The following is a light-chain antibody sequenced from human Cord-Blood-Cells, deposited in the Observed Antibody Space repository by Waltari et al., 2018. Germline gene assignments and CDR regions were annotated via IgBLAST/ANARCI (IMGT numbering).Light chain of an antibody. V-gene: IGKV3-11*01. CDR1: QSVSSY. Sequence: EIVLTQSPATLSLSPGERATLSCRASQSVSSYLAWYQEKPGQAPRLLIYDASNRATGTPARFSGSGSRTDFTLTISSLEPEDFAVYYCQQRSNWPYSFGQGTKLEIK. CDR3: QQRSNWPYS. CDR2: DAS. J-gene: IGKJ2*03.